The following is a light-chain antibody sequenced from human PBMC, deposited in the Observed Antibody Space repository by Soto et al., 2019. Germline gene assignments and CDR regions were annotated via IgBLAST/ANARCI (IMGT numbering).Light chain of an antibody. CDR2: EAS. V-gene: IGLV2-14*01. CDR1: SSDVGGYNY. CDR3: SSYTSGSTLDV. J-gene: IGLJ1*01. Sequence: QSALTQPASVSGSPGQSITISCTGTSSDVGGYNYVSWYQHHPGKAPRLMIYEASNRPSGVSHRFSGSRSGNTASLTISGLQAEDEADYYCSSYTSGSTLDVFGTGTKLTVL.